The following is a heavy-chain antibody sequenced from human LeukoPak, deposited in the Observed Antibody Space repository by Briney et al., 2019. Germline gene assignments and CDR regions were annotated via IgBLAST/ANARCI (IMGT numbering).Heavy chain of an antibody. V-gene: IGHV1-69*05. CDR3: ASSPLSDYGDYGAFDY. J-gene: IGHJ4*02. CDR1: GGTFSSYA. D-gene: IGHD4-17*01. Sequence: SVKVSCKASGGTFSSYAISWVRQAPGQGLEWMGRIIPIFGTANYAQKFKGRVTITTDESTSTAYMELSSLRSEDTAVYYCASSPLSDYGDYGAFDYWGQGTLVTVSS. CDR2: IIPIFGTA.